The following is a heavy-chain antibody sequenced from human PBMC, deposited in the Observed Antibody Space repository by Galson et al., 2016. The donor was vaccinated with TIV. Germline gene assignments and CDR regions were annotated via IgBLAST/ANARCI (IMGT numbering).Heavy chain of an antibody. J-gene: IGHJ6*02. CDR1: GYTFSYYG. V-gene: IGHV1-18*04. D-gene: IGHD3-22*01. CDR3: ARDRGGMTMILVVDYYYGMDV. Sequence: SVKVSCKASGYTFSYYGISWVRRAPGQGLEWMGWISGHSGNTDYARKFQGRLVMTTDTSTGTAFMGVRSLTSDDTAVYYCARDRGGMTMILVVDYYYGMDVWGQGTTVTVSS. CDR2: ISGHSGNT.